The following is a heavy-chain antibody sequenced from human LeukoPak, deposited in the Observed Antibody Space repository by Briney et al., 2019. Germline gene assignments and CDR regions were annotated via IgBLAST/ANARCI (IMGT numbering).Heavy chain of an antibody. CDR1: GFTFSSYA. CDR3: ARDPPYYYDSSGYFGAFDI. V-gene: IGHV3-30*04. CDR2: ISYDGSNK. J-gene: IGHJ3*02. Sequence: GRSLRLSCAASGFTFSSYAMHWVRRAPGKGLEWVAVISYDGSNKYYADSVKGRFTISRDNSKNTLYLQMNSLRAEDTAVYYCARDPPYYYDSSGYFGAFDIWGQGTMVTVSS. D-gene: IGHD3-22*01.